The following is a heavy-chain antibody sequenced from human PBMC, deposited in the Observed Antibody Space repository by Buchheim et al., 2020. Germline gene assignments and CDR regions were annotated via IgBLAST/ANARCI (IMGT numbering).Heavy chain of an antibody. D-gene: IGHD5-18*01. CDR3: AREWIQLWFGYGMDV. Sequence: QVQLVESGGGVVQPGRSLRLSCAASGFTFSSYAMHWVRQAPGKGLEWVAVISYDGSNKYYADSVEGSSTLSRVHSTNTLYLQMNSLRAEDTAVYYCAREWIQLWFGYGMDVWGQGTT. V-gene: IGHV3-30*04. CDR1: GFTFSSYA. J-gene: IGHJ6*02. CDR2: ISYDGSNK.